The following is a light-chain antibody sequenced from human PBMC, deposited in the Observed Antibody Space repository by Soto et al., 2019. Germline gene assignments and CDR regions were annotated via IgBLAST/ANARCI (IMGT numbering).Light chain of an antibody. Sequence: EVVLTQSPATLSLSSGGTVTLSCRASQSVRTNVAWYQQIPGQAPRLLVYGASTRATGIQNRFSGRGSGKEFTLTIRRLEPEDFAVYYWQQYNNWGTFGQGTKV. CDR1: QSVRTN. CDR3: QQYNNWGT. CDR2: GAS. V-gene: IGKV3-15*01. J-gene: IGKJ1*01.